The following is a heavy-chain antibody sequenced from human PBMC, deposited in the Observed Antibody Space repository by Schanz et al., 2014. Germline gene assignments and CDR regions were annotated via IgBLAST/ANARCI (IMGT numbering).Heavy chain of an antibody. Sequence: EQLVESGGGLVQPGGSLRLSCAVSGSTFRNYGMGWVRQAPGKGLEWVSAISGDGGSTYYADSVKGRFTISRDNSKNTVYLQMNSLRAEDTAIYYCAKEVRIVLRDWLPTPDFDYWGQGTLVTVSS. CDR1: GSTFRNYG. CDR2: ISGDGGST. CDR3: AKEVRIVLRDWLPTPDFDY. V-gene: IGHV3-23*04. J-gene: IGHJ4*02. D-gene: IGHD3-3*01.